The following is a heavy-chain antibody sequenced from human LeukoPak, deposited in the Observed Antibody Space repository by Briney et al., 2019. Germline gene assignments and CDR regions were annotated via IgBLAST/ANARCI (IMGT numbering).Heavy chain of an antibody. CDR1: GFTFDDYA. D-gene: IGHD1-26*01. CDR2: ISGDGGCT. V-gene: IGHV3-43*02. Sequence: GGSLRLSCAASGFTFDDYAMHWVRQAPGKGLEWVSLISGDGGCTYYADSVKGRFTISRDNSKNSLYLQMNSLRTEDTALYYCARDMLSIVGATSWFDPWGQGTLVTVSS. CDR3: ARDMLSIVGATSWFDP. J-gene: IGHJ5*02.